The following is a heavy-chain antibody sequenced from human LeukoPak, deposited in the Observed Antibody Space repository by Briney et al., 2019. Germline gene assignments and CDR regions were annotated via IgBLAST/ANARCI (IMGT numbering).Heavy chain of an antibody. CDR1: GYTFTGYY. J-gene: IGHJ5*02. Sequence: ASVKVSCKASGYTFTGYYMHWVRQAPGQGLEWMGWINPNSGGTNYAQKFQGRVTMTRDTSISTAYMELSRLRSDDTAVYYCAREFGYSYGYYWFDPWGQGTLVTVSS. D-gene: IGHD5-18*01. CDR3: AREFGYSYGYYWFDP. V-gene: IGHV1-2*02. CDR2: INPNSGGT.